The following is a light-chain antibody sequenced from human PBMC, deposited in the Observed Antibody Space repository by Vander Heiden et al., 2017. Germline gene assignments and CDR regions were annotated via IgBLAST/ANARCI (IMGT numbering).Light chain of an antibody. CDR1: QSILYSSNNKNY. CDR2: WAS. V-gene: IGKV4-1*01. Sequence: DIVMTQSPDSLAVSLGERATINCKSSQSILYSSNNKNYLAWYQQKPGQPPKLLIYWASTRESGVPDRFSGSGSGTDFTLTISSLQAEDVAVYYCQHYYSTPPTFGSGTKVDIK. CDR3: QHYYSTPPT. J-gene: IGKJ3*01.